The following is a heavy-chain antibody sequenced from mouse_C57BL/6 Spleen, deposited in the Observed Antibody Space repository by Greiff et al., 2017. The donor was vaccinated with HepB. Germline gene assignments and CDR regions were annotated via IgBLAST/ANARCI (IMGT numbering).Heavy chain of an antibody. Sequence: EVKVEESGGGLVKPGGSLKLSCAASGFTFSSYAMSWVRQTPEKRLEWVATISDGGSYTYYPDNVKGRFTISRDNAKNNLYLQMSHLKSEDTAMYYCARRSSTMVTPWFAYWGQGTLVTVSA. D-gene: IGHD2-2*01. J-gene: IGHJ3*01. CDR3: ARRSSTMVTPWFAY. V-gene: IGHV5-4*03. CDR2: ISDGGSYT. CDR1: GFTFSSYA.